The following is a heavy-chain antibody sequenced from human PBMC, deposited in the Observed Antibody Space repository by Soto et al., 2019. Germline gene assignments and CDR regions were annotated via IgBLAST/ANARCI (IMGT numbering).Heavy chain of an antibody. J-gene: IGHJ4*02. CDR1: GFTFSSYG. D-gene: IGHD2-15*01. CDR2: ICDGGSNK. V-gene: IGHV3-33*01. Sequence: PGGSLRLSCAASGFTFSSYGMHWVRQAPGKGLEWVAVICDGGSNKYYADSVKGRFTMSRDNSKNTLYLQMNSLRAEDTAVYYCIRGPYCSGGSCYSWGQGILVTVSS. CDR3: IRGPYCSGGSCYS.